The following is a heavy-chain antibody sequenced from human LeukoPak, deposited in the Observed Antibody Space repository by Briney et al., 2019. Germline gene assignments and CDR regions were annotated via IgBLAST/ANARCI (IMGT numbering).Heavy chain of an antibody. Sequence: SQTLSLTCAISGDSVSSNSAAWNWIRQSPSRGLEWLGRTYYRYKWYNDDAGSVQSRITNNPDTSKNQFSLQLNSVPPEDTAVYFCARHLQYNSGWSQYCFDYWGQGTLVTVSS. CDR2: TYYRYKWYN. D-gene: IGHD6-19*01. CDR1: GDSVSSNSAA. J-gene: IGHJ4*02. V-gene: IGHV6-1*01. CDR3: ARHLQYNSGWSQYCFDY.